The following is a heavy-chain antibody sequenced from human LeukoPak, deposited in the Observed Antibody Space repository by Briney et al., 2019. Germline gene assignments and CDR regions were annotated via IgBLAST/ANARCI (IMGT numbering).Heavy chain of an antibody. Sequence: ASVKVSCTASGYTFTGYYMHWVRQAPGQGLEWMGWINPKSGGTKYAQKFQDRVTMTRDTSISTAYMELRRVRYDDTAVYYCAREPVLTPIRNDGFDVWGQGTMVTVSS. CDR2: INPKSGGT. V-gene: IGHV1-2*02. CDR1: GYTFTGYY. D-gene: IGHD2-15*01. CDR3: AREPVLTPIRNDGFDV. J-gene: IGHJ3*01.